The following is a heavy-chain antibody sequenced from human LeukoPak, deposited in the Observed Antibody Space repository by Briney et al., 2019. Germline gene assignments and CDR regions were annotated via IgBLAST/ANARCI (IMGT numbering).Heavy chain of an antibody. D-gene: IGHD2-2*01. CDR3: ARHIVVVPAAVNHPFDY. CDR1: GGTFSSYA. J-gene: IGHJ4*02. Sequence: ASVKVSCKASGGTFSSYAISWVRQAPGQGLEWMGGIIPIFGTANYAQKFQGRVTITTDESTSTAYMELSSLRSEDTAVYYCARHIVVVPAAVNHPFDYWGQGTLVTVSS. CDR2: IIPIFGTA. V-gene: IGHV1-69*05.